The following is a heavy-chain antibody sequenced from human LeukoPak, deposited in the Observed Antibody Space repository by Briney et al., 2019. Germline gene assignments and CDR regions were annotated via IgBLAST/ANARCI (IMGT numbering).Heavy chain of an antibody. CDR1: GYTFTGYY. D-gene: IGHD4-17*01. Sequence: ASVKVSCKASGYTFTGYYMHWVRQAPGQGLEWMGRINPNSGDTNFAQKFQGRVTMTRDTSLSTAYMELSRPRSDDTAVYYCANLMTTVTAGPFDYWGQGTLVTVSS. CDR3: ANLMTTVTAGPFDY. V-gene: IGHV1-2*06. J-gene: IGHJ4*02. CDR2: INPNSGDT.